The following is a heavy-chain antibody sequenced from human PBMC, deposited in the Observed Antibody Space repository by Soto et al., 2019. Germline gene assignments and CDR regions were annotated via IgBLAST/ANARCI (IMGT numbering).Heavy chain of an antibody. D-gene: IGHD4-17*01. CDR3: ARAAYDYGDYGQYYYYYSMDV. CDR2: IYYSGST. J-gene: IGHJ6*02. V-gene: IGHV4-31*03. CDR1: GGSISSGGYY. Sequence: SETLSLTCTVSGGSISSGGYYWSWIRQHPGKGLEWIGYIYYSGSTYYNPSLKSRVTISVDTSKNQFSLKLSSVTAADTAVYYCARAAYDYGDYGQYYYYYSMDVWGQGTTVTVSS.